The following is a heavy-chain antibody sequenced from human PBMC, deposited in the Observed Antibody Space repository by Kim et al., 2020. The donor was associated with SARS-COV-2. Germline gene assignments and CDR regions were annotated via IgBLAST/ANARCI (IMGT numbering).Heavy chain of an antibody. J-gene: IGHJ6*02. Sequence: GGSLRLSCAASGFTFDDYAMHWVRQAPGKGLEWVSGISWNSGSIGYADSVKGRFTISRDNAKNSLYLQMNSLRAEDTALYYCAKVLLGLYYYYGMDVWGQGTTVTVSS. CDR3: AKVLLGLYYYYGMDV. CDR1: GFTFDDYA. CDR2: ISWNSGSI. D-gene: IGHD3-9*01. V-gene: IGHV3-9*01.